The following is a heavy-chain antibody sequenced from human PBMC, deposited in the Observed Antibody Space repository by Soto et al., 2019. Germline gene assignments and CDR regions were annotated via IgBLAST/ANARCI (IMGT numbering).Heavy chain of an antibody. D-gene: IGHD3-3*01. J-gene: IGHJ4*02. CDR3: AKGPVLRFLEWLSGPDY. Sequence: ESLKISCKGSGYSFTSYWIGWVRQVPGKGLEWMGIIYPGDSDTRYSPSFQGQVTISADKSISTAYLQWSSLKASDTAMYYCAKGPVLRFLEWLSGPDYWGQGTLVTVSS. CDR2: IYPGDSDT. CDR1: GYSFTSYW. V-gene: IGHV5-51*01.